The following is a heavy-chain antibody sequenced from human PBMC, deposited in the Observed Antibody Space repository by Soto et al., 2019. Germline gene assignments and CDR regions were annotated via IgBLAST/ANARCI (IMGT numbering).Heavy chain of an antibody. CDR2: INAGNGNT. V-gene: IGHV1-3*01. J-gene: IGHJ4*02. CDR1: GYTFTSYA. Sequence: XSVKVSCKASGYTFTSYAMHWVRHSPGQRLEWMGWINAGNGNTKYSQKFQGRVTITRDTSASTAYMELSSLRSEDTAAYYCARSLNGIAAAGLFDYWGQGTLVTVSS. D-gene: IGHD6-13*01. CDR3: ARSLNGIAAAGLFDY.